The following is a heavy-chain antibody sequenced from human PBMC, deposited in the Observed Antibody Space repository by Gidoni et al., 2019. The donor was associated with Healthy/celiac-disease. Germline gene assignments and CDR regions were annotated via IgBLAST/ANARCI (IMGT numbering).Heavy chain of an antibody. J-gene: IGHJ3*02. V-gene: IGHV3-30-3*01. CDR1: GFTFSRYA. Sequence: QVQLVESGGGVVQPGRSLSLSCAASGFTFSRYAMHWVRQAPGKGLEWVAVISYDGSNKYYADSVKGRFTISRDNSKNTLYLQMNSLRAEDTAVYYCARDRWDIVVVPAAHDAFDIWGQGTMVTVSS. D-gene: IGHD2-2*01. CDR3: ARDRWDIVVVPAAHDAFDI. CDR2: ISYDGSNK.